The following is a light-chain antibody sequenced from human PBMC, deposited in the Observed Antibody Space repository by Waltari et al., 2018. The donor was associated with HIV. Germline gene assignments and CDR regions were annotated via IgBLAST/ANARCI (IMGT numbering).Light chain of an antibody. J-gene: IGLJ2*01. CDR1: NLRHQY. V-gene: IGLV3-1*01. Sequence: DLSQDPAVSVSPGQTVTLAGFGENLRHQYTSWFQQKAGQPPVLVLYKDSKRPSGIPDRFSGSTSGDTASLIISDTQAIDEAEYFCQAWDGDTVIFGGGTKLTVL. CDR3: QAWDGDTVI. CDR2: KDS.